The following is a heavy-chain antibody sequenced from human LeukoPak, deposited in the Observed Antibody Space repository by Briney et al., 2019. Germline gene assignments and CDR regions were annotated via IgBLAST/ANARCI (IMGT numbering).Heavy chain of an antibody. Sequence: SETLSLTCTVSGYSISSGYYWAWFRQPPGKGLDWIGSIYHGGSTYYNPSLKSRVTISVDTSKNQFSLKLSSVTAADTAVYYCARRRGSYYFDYWGLGNLVTVSS. D-gene: IGHD1-26*01. CDR1: GYSISSGYY. CDR3: ARRRGSYYFDY. J-gene: IGHJ4*02. V-gene: IGHV4-38-2*02. CDR2: IYHGGST.